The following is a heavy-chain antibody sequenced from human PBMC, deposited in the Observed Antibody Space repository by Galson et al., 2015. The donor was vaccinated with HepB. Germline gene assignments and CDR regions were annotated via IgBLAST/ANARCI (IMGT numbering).Heavy chain of an antibody. CDR2: ISSSSSTI. V-gene: IGHV3-48*01. CDR1: GFTFSSYS. D-gene: IGHD6-13*01. J-gene: IGHJ5*02. CDR3: ARWRGSGQLVQKRWFDP. Sequence: SLRLSCAASGFTFSSYSMNWVRQAPGKGLEWVSYISSSSSTIYYADSVKGRFTISRDNAKNSLYLQMNSLRAEDTAVYYCARWRGSGQLVQKRWFDPWGQGTLVTVSS.